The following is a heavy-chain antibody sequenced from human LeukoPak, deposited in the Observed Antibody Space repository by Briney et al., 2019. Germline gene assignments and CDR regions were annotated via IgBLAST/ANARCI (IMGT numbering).Heavy chain of an antibody. CDR1: GYSFTSYW. CDR3: ARTLRGYSSSWYDAFDI. Sequence: GESLKISCKGSGYSFTSYWIGWVRQMPGKGLEWMGIIYPGDSDTRYSPSFQGQVTISADKSISTAYLQWSSLKASDTAMYYCARTLRGYSSSWYDAFDIWGQGTMVTVSS. CDR2: IYPGDSDT. J-gene: IGHJ3*02. V-gene: IGHV5-51*01. D-gene: IGHD6-13*01.